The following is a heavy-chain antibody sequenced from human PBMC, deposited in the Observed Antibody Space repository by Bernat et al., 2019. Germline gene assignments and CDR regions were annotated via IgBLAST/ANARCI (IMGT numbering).Heavy chain of an antibody. Sequence: EVQLVESGGGLVQPGRSLRLSCTASGFTFGDYAMSWVRQAPGKGLEWVGFIRIKAYGGTTEYAASVKGRFTISRDDSKSIAYLQMNSLKTEDTAVYYCTRYSSSPDYYYYYMDVWGKGTTVTVSS. CDR3: TRYSSSPDYYYYYMDV. CDR2: IRIKAYGGTT. CDR1: GFTFGDYA. V-gene: IGHV3-49*04. J-gene: IGHJ6*03. D-gene: IGHD6-6*01.